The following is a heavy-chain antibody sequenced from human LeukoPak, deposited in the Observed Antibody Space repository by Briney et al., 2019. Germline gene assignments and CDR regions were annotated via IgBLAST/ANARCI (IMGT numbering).Heavy chain of an antibody. CDR3: AREAEGYYDSSGLLF. CDR2: ISYDGSNK. Sequence: GGSLRLSCAASGFTFSSYGMHWVRQAPGKGLEWVAVISYDGSNKYYADSVKGRFTISRDNSKNTLYLQMNSLRAEDTAVYYCAREAEGYYDSSGLLFWGQGTLVTVSS. D-gene: IGHD3-22*01. V-gene: IGHV3-30*19. J-gene: IGHJ4*02. CDR1: GFTFSSYG.